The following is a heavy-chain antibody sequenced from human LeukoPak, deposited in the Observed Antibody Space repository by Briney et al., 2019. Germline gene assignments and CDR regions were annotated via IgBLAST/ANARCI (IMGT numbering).Heavy chain of an antibody. Sequence: GESLKISCKGSGYTFTSYWIGWVRQMPGKGLEWMGIIYPGDSDTRYSPSFQGQVTISADKSISTAYLQWSSLRASDTAMYYCARHVSPAAYTDAFDIWGQGTMVTVSS. J-gene: IGHJ3*02. CDR2: IYPGDSDT. CDR3: ARHVSPAAYTDAFDI. D-gene: IGHD2-2*01. V-gene: IGHV5-51*01. CDR1: GYTFTSYW.